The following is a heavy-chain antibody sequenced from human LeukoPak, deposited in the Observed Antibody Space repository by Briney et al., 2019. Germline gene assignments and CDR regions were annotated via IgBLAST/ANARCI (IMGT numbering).Heavy chain of an antibody. CDR2: INPNSGGT. V-gene: IGHV1-2*02. D-gene: IGHD3-10*01. J-gene: IGHJ4*02. CDR1: GYTFTGYY. Sequence: GASVKVSCKASGYTFTGYYMHWVRQAPGQGLEWMGWINPNSGGTNYAQKFQGRVTMTRDTSISTAYMELSRLRSDDTAVYYCARVLWFGELSSYYWGQGTLVTVSS. CDR3: ARVLWFGELSSYY.